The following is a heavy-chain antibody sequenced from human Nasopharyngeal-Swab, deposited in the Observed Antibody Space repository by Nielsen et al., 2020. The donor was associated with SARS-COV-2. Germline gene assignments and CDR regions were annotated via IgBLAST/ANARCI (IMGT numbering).Heavy chain of an antibody. CDR2: IDPSDSYT. Sequence: GESLKISCKGSGYSFTSYWVSWVRQMPGKGLEWMGRIDPSDSYTNYSPSFQGHVTVSADKSISTAYLPWSSLKASDTAMYYCARGGFTTPYGMDVWGQGTTVTVSS. D-gene: IGHD3-3*01. J-gene: IGHJ6*02. CDR3: ARGGFTTPYGMDV. V-gene: IGHV5-10-1*01. CDR1: GYSFTSYW.